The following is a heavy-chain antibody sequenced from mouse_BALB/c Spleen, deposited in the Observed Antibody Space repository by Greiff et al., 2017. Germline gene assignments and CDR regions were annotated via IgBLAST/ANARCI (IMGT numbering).Heavy chain of an antibody. CDR3: ARDGKRAMDY. J-gene: IGHJ4*01. Sequence: EVHLVESGGGLVQPGGSLKLSCAASGFTFSSYGMSWVRQTPDKRLELVATINSNGGSTYYPDSVKGRFTISRDNAKNTLYLQMSSLKSEDTAMYYCARDGKRAMDYWGQGTSVTVSS. V-gene: IGHV5-6-3*01. CDR2: INSNGGST. CDR1: GFTFSSYG. D-gene: IGHD2-1*01.